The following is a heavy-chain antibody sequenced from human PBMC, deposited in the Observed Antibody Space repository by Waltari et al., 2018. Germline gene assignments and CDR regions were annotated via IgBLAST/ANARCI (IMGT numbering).Heavy chain of an antibody. D-gene: IGHD3-16*01. Sequence: QLQLQESGPGLVKPSETLSLSCTVSGGSIRSSDYCWGWLRQPPGKGLEWIGSIYYSGSTYYNPSLKSRVTISLDTSKNQFSLKLSSVTAADTAVYYCTRDAPPPGVSGSYAAVDYWGQGSLVIVSS. CDR2: IYYSGST. J-gene: IGHJ4*02. CDR1: GGSIRSSDYC. CDR3: TRDAPPPGVSGSYAAVDY. V-gene: IGHV4-39*07.